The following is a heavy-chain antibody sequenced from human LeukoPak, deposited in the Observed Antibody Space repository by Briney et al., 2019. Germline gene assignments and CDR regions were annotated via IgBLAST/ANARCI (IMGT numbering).Heavy chain of an antibody. CDR1: GFTFSSYA. CDR2: ISYDGSNK. CDR3: AKDLGGPGSSPFGY. D-gene: IGHD3-10*01. J-gene: IGHJ4*02. V-gene: IGHV3-30*18. Sequence: GGSLRLSCAASGFTFSSYAMSWVRQAPGKGLEWVAVISYDGSNKYYADSVKGRFTISRDNSKNTLFLQMNSLRVEDTALYYCAKDLGGPGSSPFGYWGQGTLVTVSS.